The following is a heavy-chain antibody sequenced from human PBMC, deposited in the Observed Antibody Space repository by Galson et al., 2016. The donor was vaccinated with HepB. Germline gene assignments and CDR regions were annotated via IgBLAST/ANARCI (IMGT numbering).Heavy chain of an antibody. D-gene: IGHD3-9*01. CDR1: GFTFSINS. CDR3: ANDWYGYMAY. CDR2: ITSSSSVT. V-gene: IGHV3-48*02. Sequence: SLRLSCADSGFTFSINSMNWVRQAPGKGLEWISHITSSSSVTYYADSVKGRFTISRDNAKKSLYLQMNSLRDEDTAVYYCANDWYGYMAYWGQGTLVTVSS. J-gene: IGHJ4*02.